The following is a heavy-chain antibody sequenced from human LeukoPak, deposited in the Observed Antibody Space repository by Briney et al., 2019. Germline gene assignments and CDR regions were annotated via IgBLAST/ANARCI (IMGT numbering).Heavy chain of an antibody. V-gene: IGHV4-59*12. D-gene: IGHD3-3*01. CDR3: ARGSITVVPAFDI. J-gene: IGHJ3*02. CDR2: VYYTGRS. Sequence: SETLSLTCTLSGVSISTYFWSWLRQPPGKGLEWVGNVYYTGRSRYNPPLKSRATISVDTSKNQFSLKVNSVTAADTAVYYCARGSITVVPAFDIWGQGTMVTVS. CDR1: GVSISTYF.